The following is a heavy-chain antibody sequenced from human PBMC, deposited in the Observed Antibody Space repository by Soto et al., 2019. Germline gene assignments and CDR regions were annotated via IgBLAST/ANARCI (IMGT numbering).Heavy chain of an antibody. Sequence: ESGGGVVQPGRSLRLSCAASGFTFSSYAMHWVRQAPGKGLEWVAVISYDGSNKYYADSVKGRFTISRDNSKNTLYLQMNSLRAEDTAVYYCARRSRPYYYDSSGSLYWGQGTLVTVSS. J-gene: IGHJ4*02. CDR2: ISYDGSNK. V-gene: IGHV3-30-3*01. CDR3: ARRSRPYYYDSSGSLY. D-gene: IGHD3-22*01. CDR1: GFTFSSYA.